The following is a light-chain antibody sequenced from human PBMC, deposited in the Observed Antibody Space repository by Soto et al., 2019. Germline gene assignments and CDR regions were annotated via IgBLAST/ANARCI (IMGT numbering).Light chain of an antibody. V-gene: IGKV1-9*01. J-gene: IGKJ4*01. CDR1: QGISSY. CDR2: AAS. Sequence: DIQLTQSPSFLSASVGDRVNITCRASQGISSYLAWYQQKPGKAPKLLIYAASTLQSGVPSRFSGSGSGTEFTLTISSLQPEDFATYSCQQLNSYPLTFGGGTKVEIK. CDR3: QQLNSYPLT.